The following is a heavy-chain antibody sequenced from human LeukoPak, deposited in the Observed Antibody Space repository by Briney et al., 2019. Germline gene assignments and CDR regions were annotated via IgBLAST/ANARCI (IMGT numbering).Heavy chain of an antibody. CDR2: INHSGST. V-gene: IGHV4-39*07. CDR1: GGSISSSSYY. J-gene: IGHJ5*02. CDR3: ARAVGSSGDWFDP. D-gene: IGHD6-25*01. Sequence: SETLSLTCTVSGGSISSSSYYWGWIRQPPGKGLEWIGEINHSGSTNYNPSLKSRVTISVDTSKDQFSLKLSSVTAADTAVYYCARAVGSSGDWFDPWGQGTLVTVSS.